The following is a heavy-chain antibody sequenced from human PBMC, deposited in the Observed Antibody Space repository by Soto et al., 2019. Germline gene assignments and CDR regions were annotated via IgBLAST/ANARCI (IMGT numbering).Heavy chain of an antibody. CDR2: IYYSGST. CDR1: GGSISSYY. V-gene: IGHV4-59*01. CDR3: GRALRDSSGFNWFDP. Sequence: SETLSLTCTVSGGSISSYYWSWIRQPPGKGLEWIGYIYYSGSTNYNPSLKSRVTISVDTSKNQFSLKLSSVTAADTAVYYCGRALRDSSGFNWFDPWGQGTLVTVSS. J-gene: IGHJ5*02. D-gene: IGHD3-22*01.